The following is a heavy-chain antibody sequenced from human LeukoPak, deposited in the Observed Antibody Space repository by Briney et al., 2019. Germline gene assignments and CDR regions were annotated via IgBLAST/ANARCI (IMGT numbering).Heavy chain of an antibody. CDR3: ARSSAYYDFWSGYLSQIYYGMDV. V-gene: IGHV3-7*01. CDR1: GFTFSSYW. Sequence: GGSLRLSCAAPGFTFSSYWMSWVRQAPGKGLEWVANIKQDGSEKYYVDSVKGRFTISRDNAKNSLYLQMNSLRAEDTAVYYCARSSAYYDFWSGYLSQIYYGMDVWGQGTTVTVSS. D-gene: IGHD3-3*01. CDR2: IKQDGSEK. J-gene: IGHJ6*02.